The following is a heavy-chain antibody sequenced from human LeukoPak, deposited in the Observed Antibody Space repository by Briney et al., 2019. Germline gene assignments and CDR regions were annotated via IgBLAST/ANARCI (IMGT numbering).Heavy chain of an antibody. J-gene: IGHJ4*02. D-gene: IGHD5-24*01. CDR3: ERGSRDGYNHFDY. Sequence: SETLSLTCTISGGSITSYHWSWIRQPPGKGLEWIGYIYYSGSTNYNPSLKSRVTISVDTSKNQFSLNLRSVTAADTAVYYCERGSRDGYNHFDYWGQGTLVTVSS. V-gene: IGHV4-59*01. CDR1: GGSITSYH. CDR2: IYYSGST.